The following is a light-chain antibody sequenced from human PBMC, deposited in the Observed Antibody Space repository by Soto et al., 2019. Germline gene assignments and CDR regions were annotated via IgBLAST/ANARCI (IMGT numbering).Light chain of an antibody. V-gene: IGLV1-40*01. CDR2: GNF. Sequence: QSVLTQPPSVSGAPGQRVTISCAGGSSSIGAGYDVHWYQQLPGTAPKLLIYGNFNRPSGVPDRFSGSTSGSTASLTISGLQTEDEADYYCCSYVGASIYVFGTGTKVTVL. CDR3: CSYVGASIYV. J-gene: IGLJ1*01. CDR1: SSSIGAGYD.